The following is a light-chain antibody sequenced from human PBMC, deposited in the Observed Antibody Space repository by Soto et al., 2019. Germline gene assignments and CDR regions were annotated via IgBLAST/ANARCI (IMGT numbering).Light chain of an antibody. CDR3: QSYDGSLSGYV. CDR1: SSNIGANFD. V-gene: IGLV1-40*01. J-gene: IGLJ1*01. CDR2: ENN. Sequence: VLTQPPSVSGAPGQRITISCTGGSSNIGANFDVHWYQHLPGTAPKLLIYENNNRPSGVPDRFSGSKSVTSASLAITGLQAEDEADYYCQSYDGSLSGYVFGTGTKVTVL.